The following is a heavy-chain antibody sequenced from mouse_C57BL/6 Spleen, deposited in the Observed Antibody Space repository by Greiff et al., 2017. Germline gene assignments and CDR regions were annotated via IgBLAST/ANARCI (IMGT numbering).Heavy chain of an antibody. V-gene: IGHV1-80*01. J-gene: IGHJ2*01. Sequence: VKLVESGAELVKPGASVKISCKASGYAFSSYWMNWVKQRPGTGLEGIGQIYPGDGDTNYNGKFKGKATLTADKSSSTAYMQLSSLTSEDSAVYFCAREGAVVAPFDYWGQGTTLTVSS. CDR2: IYPGDGDT. CDR1: GYAFSSYW. D-gene: IGHD1-1*01. CDR3: AREGAVVAPFDY.